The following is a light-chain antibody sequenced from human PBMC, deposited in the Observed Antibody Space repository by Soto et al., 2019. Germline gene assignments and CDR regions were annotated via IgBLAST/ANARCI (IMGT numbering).Light chain of an antibody. CDR1: SGHSSYI. J-gene: IGLJ3*02. CDR2: LEGSGSY. V-gene: IGLV4-60*02. Sequence: QLVLTQSSSASASLGSSVKLTCTLNSGHSSYIIAWHQQQPGKAPRYLMKLEGSGSYNKGSGVPDRFSSSSSGADRYLTISNLQFEDEADYYCETWESNTHGVFGGGTKLT. CDR3: ETWESNTHGV.